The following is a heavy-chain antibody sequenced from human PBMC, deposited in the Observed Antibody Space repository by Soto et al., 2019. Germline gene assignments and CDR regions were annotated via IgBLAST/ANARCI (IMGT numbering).Heavy chain of an antibody. V-gene: IGHV3-23*01. CDR1: GFTVGSHA. CDR3: TRSRRSILMVYGFGGMDV. J-gene: IGHJ6*02. D-gene: IGHD2-8*01. Sequence: LRLSCAASGFTVGSHAMSWVRQAPGKGLEWVSSISGSGDGTYYGDSVKGRFTISRDSSSSTLYLQMDNLRGEDTAVYFCTRSRRSILMVYGFGGMDVWGQGTTVTVSS. CDR2: ISGSGDGT.